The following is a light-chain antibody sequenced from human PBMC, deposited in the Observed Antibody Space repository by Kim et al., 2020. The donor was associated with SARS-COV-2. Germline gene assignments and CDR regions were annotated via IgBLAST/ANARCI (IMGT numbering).Light chain of an antibody. V-gene: IGLV1-44*01. J-gene: IGLJ2*01. CDR2: ASH. CDR1: SSNIGSNA. CDR3: AAWDDSLNRPI. Sequence: GQRVTIAFSGSSSNIGSNAVNWYQQPPGPAPNPLIYASHQRPAGVPDRFSGSKSGTSASLAIRGLQSDDEADYLCAAWDDSLNRPIFGGGTRLTVL.